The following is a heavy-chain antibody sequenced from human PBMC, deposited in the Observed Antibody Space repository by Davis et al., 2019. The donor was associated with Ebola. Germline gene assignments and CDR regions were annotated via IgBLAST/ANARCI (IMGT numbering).Heavy chain of an antibody. CDR2: IIPIFGTA. Sequence: SVKVSCKASGGTFSSYAISWVRQAPGQGLEWMGGIIPIFGTANYAQKFQGRVTITADESTSTAYMELSSLRSEDTAVYYCARGFITMVRGDLYYFDYWGQGTLVTVSS. CDR1: GGTFSSYA. V-gene: IGHV1-69*13. CDR3: ARGFITMVRGDLYYFDY. J-gene: IGHJ4*02. D-gene: IGHD3-10*01.